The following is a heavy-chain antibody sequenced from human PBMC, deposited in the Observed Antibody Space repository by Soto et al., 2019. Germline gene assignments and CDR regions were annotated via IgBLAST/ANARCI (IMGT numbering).Heavy chain of an antibody. CDR3: ARDANSGYDLRPDY. CDR1: GYTFTSYG. Sequence: ASVKVSFKASGYTFTSYGISWVRQAPGQGLEWMGWISAYNGNTNYAQKLQGRVTMTTDTSTSTAYMELRSLRSDDTAVYYCARDANSGYDLRPDYWGQGTLVTVSS. V-gene: IGHV1-18*01. CDR2: ISAYNGNT. J-gene: IGHJ4*02. D-gene: IGHD5-12*01.